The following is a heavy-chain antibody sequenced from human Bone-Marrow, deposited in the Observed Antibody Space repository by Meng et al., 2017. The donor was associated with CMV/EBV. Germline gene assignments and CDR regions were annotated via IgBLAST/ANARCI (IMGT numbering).Heavy chain of an antibody. Sequence: ASVKVSCKASGYTFTGYYMHWVRQAPGQGLEWMGWINPNSGGTNYAQKFQGRVTMTRDTSISTAYMELSRLRSDDTAVYYCAREEAGIAARSYYFDYWGQGTTVTVSS. D-gene: IGHD6-6*01. CDR3: AREEAGIAARSYYFDY. CDR2: INPNSGGT. V-gene: IGHV1-2*02. J-gene: IGHJ4*02. CDR1: GYTFTGYY.